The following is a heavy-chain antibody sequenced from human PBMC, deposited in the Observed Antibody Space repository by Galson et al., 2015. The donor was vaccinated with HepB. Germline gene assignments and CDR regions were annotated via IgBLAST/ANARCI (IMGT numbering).Heavy chain of an antibody. Sequence: SVKVSCKASGGTFSSYAISWVRQAPGQGLEWMGRIIPILGIANYAQKFQGRVTITADKSTSTAYMELSSLRSEDTAVYYCARDREEEDGVYLGMAVWGQGTTVTVSS. CDR2: IIPILGIA. V-gene: IGHV1-69*04. CDR3: ARDREEEDGVYLGMAV. CDR1: GGTFSSYA. J-gene: IGHJ6*02. D-gene: IGHD5/OR15-5a*01.